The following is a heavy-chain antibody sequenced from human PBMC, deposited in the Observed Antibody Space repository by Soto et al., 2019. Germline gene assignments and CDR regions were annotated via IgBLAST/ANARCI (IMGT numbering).Heavy chain of an antibody. D-gene: IGHD2-2*01. Sequence: GASVKVSCKAPGYAFTSYAMHWVRQAPGQRLEWMGWINAGNGNTKYSQKFQGRVTITRDTSASTAYMELSSLRSEDTAVYYCARDQYCSSTSCLPYNWFDPWGQGTLVTVSS. J-gene: IGHJ5*02. CDR1: GYAFTSYA. CDR3: ARDQYCSSTSCLPYNWFDP. V-gene: IGHV1-3*01. CDR2: INAGNGNT.